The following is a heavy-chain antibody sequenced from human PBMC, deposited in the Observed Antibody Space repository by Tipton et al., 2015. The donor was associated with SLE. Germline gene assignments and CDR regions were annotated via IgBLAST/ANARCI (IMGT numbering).Heavy chain of an antibody. CDR2: MYSTEST. CDR3: ARTSGAGGGGF. J-gene: IGHJ1*01. V-gene: IGHV4-59*11. CDR1: GVSIIGHH. D-gene: IGHD3-10*01. Sequence: TLSLTCTVSGVSIIGHHWSWIRQASGKGLEWIGYMYSTESTRYNPSLKSRITISLDTSTNQFSLKLNSVTAADSAIYYCARTSGAGGGGFWGPGTLVTVSS.